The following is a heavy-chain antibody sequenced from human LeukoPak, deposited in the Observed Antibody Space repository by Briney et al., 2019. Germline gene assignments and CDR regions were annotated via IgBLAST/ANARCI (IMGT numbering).Heavy chain of an antibody. CDR1: GGSISSGGYS. Sequence: SQTLSLTCAVSGGSISSGGYSWSWIRQPPGKGLEWIGYIYHSGSTYYNPSLKSRVTISVDRSKNQFSLKLSSVTAAGTAVYYCARVLMYYYDSSGYFDYWGQGTLVTVSS. V-gene: IGHV4-30-2*01. J-gene: IGHJ4*02. CDR2: IYHSGST. D-gene: IGHD3-22*01. CDR3: ARVLMYYYDSSGYFDY.